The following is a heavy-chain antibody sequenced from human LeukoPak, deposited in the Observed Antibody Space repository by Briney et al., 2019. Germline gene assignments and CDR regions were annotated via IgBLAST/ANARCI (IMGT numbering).Heavy chain of an antibody. CDR2: ISSSGRTI. CDR3: ARHWGGYWYFIDY. J-gene: IGHJ4*02. Sequence: GGSLRLSCAASGFTFSNTWMSWVRQAPGKGLEWVSHISSSGRTIYYADFVKGRFTISRDNAKNSLYLQMNSLRAEDTAVYYCARHWGGYWYFIDYWGQGALVTVSS. V-gene: IGHV3-11*01. CDR1: GFTFSNTW. D-gene: IGHD3-16*01.